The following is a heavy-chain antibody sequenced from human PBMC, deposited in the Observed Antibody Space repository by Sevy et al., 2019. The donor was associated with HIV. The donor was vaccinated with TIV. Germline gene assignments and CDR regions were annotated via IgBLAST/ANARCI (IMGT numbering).Heavy chain of an antibody. J-gene: IGHJ4*02. CDR3: ARGQRYEFWSGYTDYFDY. CDR1: GGSASSGDHY. V-gene: IGHV4-31*11. CDR2: ISNSGST. Sequence: SETLSLTCAVSGGSASSGDHYWNWIRQHPGKGLEWIGYISNSGSTDYNPSLKSRASISVDTSKKQFSLKLTLTSVTAADTAMYYCARGQRYEFWSGYTDYFDYWGQGTLVTVSS. D-gene: IGHD3-3*01.